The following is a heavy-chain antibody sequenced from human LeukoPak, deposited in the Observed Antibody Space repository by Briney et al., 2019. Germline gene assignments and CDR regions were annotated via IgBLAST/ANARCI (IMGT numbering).Heavy chain of an antibody. CDR2: IYYSGST. J-gene: IGHJ4*02. CDR1: GGSISSSSYY. Sequence: SETLSLTCTVSGGSISSSSYYWGWIRQPPGKGLEWIGSIYYSGSTNYNPSLKSRVTISVDTSKNQFSLKLSSVTAADTAVYYCARVTPYGDYVDYWGQGTLVTVSS. D-gene: IGHD4-17*01. V-gene: IGHV4-39*07. CDR3: ARVTPYGDYVDY.